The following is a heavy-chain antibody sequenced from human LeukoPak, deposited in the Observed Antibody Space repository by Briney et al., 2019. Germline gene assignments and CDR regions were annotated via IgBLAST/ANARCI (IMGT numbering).Heavy chain of an antibody. CDR1: GGSFSGYY. Sequence: PSETLSLTCAVYGGSFSGYYWSWIRQPPGKGLEWIGEINHSGSTNYNPSLKSRVTISVDTSKNQFSLKLSSVTAADTAVYYCARIPRIAPAYWGQGTLVTVSS. CDR2: INHSGST. J-gene: IGHJ4*02. D-gene: IGHD6-25*01. CDR3: ARIPRIAPAY. V-gene: IGHV4-34*01.